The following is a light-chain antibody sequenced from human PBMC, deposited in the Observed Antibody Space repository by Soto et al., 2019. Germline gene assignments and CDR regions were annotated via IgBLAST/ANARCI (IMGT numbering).Light chain of an antibody. Sequence: EIVMTQSPGNLSSSPGERATLSCRASQTVSSSCLAWYQQKPGQAPRLLISAVSSRLTGIPDRFSGSGSGTDFTLTISRLEPEDFAVYHCQQYGSLPYTFGQGTKLETK. CDR1: QTVSSSC. CDR3: QQYGSLPYT. V-gene: IGKV3-20*01. CDR2: AVS. J-gene: IGKJ2*01.